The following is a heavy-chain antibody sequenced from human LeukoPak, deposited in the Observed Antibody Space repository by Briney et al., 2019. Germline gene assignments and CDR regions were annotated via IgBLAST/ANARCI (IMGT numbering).Heavy chain of an antibody. J-gene: IGHJ4*02. D-gene: IGHD3-10*01. CDR2: IYYSGST. Sequence: PSETLSLTCTVSGGSISSYYWSWIRQPPGKGLEWIGYIYYSGSTNYNPSLKSRVTISVDTSKNQFSLKLSSVTAADTAVYYCAGTYYYGSGSYKTHWGQGTLVTVSS. V-gene: IGHV4-59*12. CDR3: AGTYYYGSGSYKTH. CDR1: GGSISSYY.